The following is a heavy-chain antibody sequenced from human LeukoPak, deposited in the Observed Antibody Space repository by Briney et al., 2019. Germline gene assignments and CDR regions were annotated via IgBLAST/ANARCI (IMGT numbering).Heavy chain of an antibody. Sequence: GESLKTSCKGSGYSFTSYWIGWVRQMPGKGLEWMGIIYPGDSDTRYSPSFQGQVTISADKSNSTAYLQWSSLKASDTAMYYCARQLATAMAQPCDYWGQGTLVTVSS. V-gene: IGHV5-51*01. CDR3: ARQLATAMAQPCDY. J-gene: IGHJ4*02. CDR2: IYPGDSDT. D-gene: IGHD5-18*01. CDR1: GYSFTSYW.